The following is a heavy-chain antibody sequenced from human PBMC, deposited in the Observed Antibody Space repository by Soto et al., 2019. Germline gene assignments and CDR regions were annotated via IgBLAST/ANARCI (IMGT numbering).Heavy chain of an antibody. CDR3: ARDPTSSGYDWYFDL. CDR2: ISAYNGNT. CDR1: GYTFTSYG. V-gene: IGHV1-18*01. J-gene: IGHJ2*01. Sequence: ASVKVSCKASGYTFTSYGISWVRQAPGQGLEWMGWISAYNGNTNYAQKLQGRVTMTTDTSTSTAYMELRSLRSDDTAVYYCARDPTSSGYDWYFDLWGRGTLVTVSS. D-gene: IGHD5-12*01.